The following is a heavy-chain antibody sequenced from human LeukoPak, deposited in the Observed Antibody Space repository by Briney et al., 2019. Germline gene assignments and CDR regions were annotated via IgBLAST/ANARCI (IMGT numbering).Heavy chain of an antibody. CDR2: IYYSGNS. V-gene: IGHV4-39*07. D-gene: IGHD5-18*01. J-gene: IGHJ6*02. CDR3: ARDNYSYQYDHYYGMDV. CDR1: GGSITSSSYY. Sequence: SETLSLTCSVSGGSITSSSYYWGWIRQPPGKGLEWIGSIYYSGNSYYNPSLKSRVTISVDTSKNHFSLRVSSVTAVDTAVYYCARDNYSYQYDHYYGMDVWGQGTTVTVSS.